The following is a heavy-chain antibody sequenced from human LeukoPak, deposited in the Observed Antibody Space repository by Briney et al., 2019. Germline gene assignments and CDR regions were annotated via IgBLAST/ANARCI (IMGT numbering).Heavy chain of an antibody. D-gene: IGHD3-10*01. J-gene: IGHJ4*02. CDR3: TTGYYGSGAYFFDY. CDR1: GFTVSSNY. V-gene: IGHV3-15*01. Sequence: PGGSLRLSCAASGFTVSSNYMSWVRQAPGKGLEWIGRIRSKTDGGTTDYAAPVKGRFTFSRDDSKNTLYLQMNSLKTEDTAVYYCTTGYYGSGAYFFDYWGQGTLVTVSS. CDR2: IRSKTDGGTT.